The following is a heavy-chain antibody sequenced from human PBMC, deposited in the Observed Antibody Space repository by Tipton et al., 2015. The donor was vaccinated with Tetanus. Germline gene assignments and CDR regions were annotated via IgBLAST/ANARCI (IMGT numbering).Heavy chain of an antibody. CDR1: RGPISSYY. CDR2: INYGGTT. CDR3: ASMTPVDWYFDL. D-gene: IGHD4-23*01. J-gene: IGHJ2*01. Sequence: LRLSCTVTRGPISSYYWSWIRQPPGKGLEWIGSINYGGTTYYKPSLKSRLTISVDTSKNQLSLKLTSVTAADTAVYYCASMTPVDWYFDLWGRGTLVTVSS. V-gene: IGHV4-59*01.